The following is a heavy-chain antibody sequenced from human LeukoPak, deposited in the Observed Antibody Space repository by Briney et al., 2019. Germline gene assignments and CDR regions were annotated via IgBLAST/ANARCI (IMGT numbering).Heavy chain of an antibody. CDR2: ISSSGSTI. J-gene: IGHJ4*02. V-gene: IGHV3-48*03. D-gene: IGHD3-22*01. CDR3: ARHVVAVGFDY. CDR1: GFTFSSYE. Sequence: GGSLRLSCAASGFTFSSYEMNWVRQTPGKGLEWVSYISSSGSTIYYADSVKGRFTISRDNAKNSLYLQMNSLRAEDTAVYYCARHVVAVGFDYWGQGTLVTVSS.